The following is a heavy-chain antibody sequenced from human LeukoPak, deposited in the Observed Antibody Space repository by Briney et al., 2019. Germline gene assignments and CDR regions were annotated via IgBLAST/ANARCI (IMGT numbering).Heavy chain of an antibody. J-gene: IGHJ3*02. CDR1: GFTFSSYW. CDR2: INSDGSST. Sequence: PGGSLRLSCAASGFTFSSYWMHWVRQAPGKGLVWVSRINSDGSSTSYADSVKGRFTISRDNAKNSLYLQMNSLRAEDTAVYYCARDKESSAFDIWGQGTMVTVSS. CDR3: ARDKESSAFDI. V-gene: IGHV3-74*01.